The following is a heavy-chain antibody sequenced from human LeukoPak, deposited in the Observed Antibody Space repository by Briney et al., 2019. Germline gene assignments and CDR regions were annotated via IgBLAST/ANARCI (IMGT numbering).Heavy chain of an antibody. CDR3: VRDVSSGWAFDY. J-gene: IGHJ4*01. D-gene: IGHD6-19*01. Sequence: GGSLRLSCSASGFTFNKYWMSWIRQLPGQGLGWVANVNQDGSQKYYVDSVKGRFTNSRDNARNLLYLQMNSLRDEDTAVYYCVRDVSSGWAFDYWGHGTLVTVSS. CDR1: GFTFNKYW. V-gene: IGHV3-7*01. CDR2: VNQDGSQK.